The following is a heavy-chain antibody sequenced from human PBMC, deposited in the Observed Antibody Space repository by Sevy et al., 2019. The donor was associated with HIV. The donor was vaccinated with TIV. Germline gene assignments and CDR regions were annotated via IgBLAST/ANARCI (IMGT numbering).Heavy chain of an antibody. J-gene: IGHJ4*02. D-gene: IGHD6-13*01. V-gene: IGHV3-15*01. CDR1: GFTFSNAW. Sequence: GGSLRLSCAASGFTFSNAWMRWVRQAPGKGLEWVGRIKGKIYDGTIDYAAPVKGRFNISRDDSKNTLYLQMNSLKTEDTAVYYCTTASWSQEDYYNYWGQGTLVTVSS. CDR2: IKGKIYDGTI. CDR3: TTASWSQEDYYNY.